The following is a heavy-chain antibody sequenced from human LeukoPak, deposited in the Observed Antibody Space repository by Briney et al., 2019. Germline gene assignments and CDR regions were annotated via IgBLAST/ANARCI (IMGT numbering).Heavy chain of an antibody. Sequence: GGSLRLSCAASGLTVSSSYMSWVRQAPGKGLEWVSIIYNDGSTYYADSMKGRFTISRDNSKNTLYLQVNSLRAEDTAMYYCVRGVDVWGQGTTVAVSS. V-gene: IGHV3-53*01. CDR2: IYNDGST. J-gene: IGHJ6*02. D-gene: IGHD3-16*01. CDR1: GLTVSSSY. CDR3: VRGVDV.